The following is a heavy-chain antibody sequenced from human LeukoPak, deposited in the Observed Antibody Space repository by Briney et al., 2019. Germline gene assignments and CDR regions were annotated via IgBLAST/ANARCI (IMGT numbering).Heavy chain of an antibody. CDR1: GYSFTSYW. V-gene: IGHV5-10-1*01. CDR3: ASSDRDKINTAMAN. CDR2: IDPSDSYT. Sequence: GESLRISCKGSGYSFTSYWISWVRQMPGKVLEWMGRIDPSDSYTNYSPSFQGHVTISADKSISTAYLQWSSLKASDTALYYCASSDRDKINTAMANWGQGTLVTVSS. D-gene: IGHD5-18*01. J-gene: IGHJ4*02.